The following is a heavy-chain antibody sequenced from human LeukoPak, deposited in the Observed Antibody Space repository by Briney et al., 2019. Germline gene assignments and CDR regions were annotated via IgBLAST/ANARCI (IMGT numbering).Heavy chain of an antibody. Sequence: GGSLRLSCAASGFSFSGFDMNWVRQAPGRRLEWIAHIGTSVNAIYYADSVKGRFTISRDNARDSLFLQMDSLRVEDTAVYYCARDSVWFGDLLNWGQGALVIVST. CDR2: IGTSVNAI. V-gene: IGHV3-48*03. CDR3: ARDSVWFGDLLN. CDR1: GFSFSGFD. D-gene: IGHD3-10*01. J-gene: IGHJ4*02.